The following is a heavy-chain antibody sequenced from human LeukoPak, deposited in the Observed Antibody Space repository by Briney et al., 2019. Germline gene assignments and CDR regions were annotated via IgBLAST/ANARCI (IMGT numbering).Heavy chain of an antibody. D-gene: IGHD7-27*01. Sequence: ASVNVSCKATGSTFTSYGISWVRQAPGQGLEWMGWISSNSDNTNYAQKLQGRGTMTTDTSTSTAYMELRSLRSDDTALYFCARDWGSIKVIADYWGQGTLVTVSS. CDR1: GSTFTSYG. J-gene: IGHJ4*02. CDR3: ARDWGSIKVIADY. CDR2: ISSNSDNT. V-gene: IGHV1-18*01.